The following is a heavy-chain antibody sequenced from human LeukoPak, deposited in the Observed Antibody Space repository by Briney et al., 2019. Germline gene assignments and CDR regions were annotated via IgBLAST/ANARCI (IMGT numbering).Heavy chain of an antibody. CDR3: ARVRDSSSWLYYFDY. CDR2: INPNSGGT. D-gene: IGHD6-13*01. Sequence: RASVKVSCKASGYTFTGYYMHWVRQAPGQGLEWMGWINPNSGGTNYAQKFQGRVTMTRDTSISTAYMELSRLRSDDTAVYYCARVRDSSSWLYYFDYWGQGTLVTVSS. J-gene: IGHJ4*02. CDR1: GYTFTGYY. V-gene: IGHV1-2*02.